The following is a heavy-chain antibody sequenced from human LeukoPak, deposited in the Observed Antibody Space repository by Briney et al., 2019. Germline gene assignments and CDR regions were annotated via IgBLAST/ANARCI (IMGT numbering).Heavy chain of an antibody. CDR3: ARDIEDIVVIPAATYYYYYMDV. D-gene: IGHD2-2*01. J-gene: IGHJ6*03. V-gene: IGHV3-7*01. CDR1: GFTFSSYG. CDR2: IKQDGNEK. Sequence: GGSLRLSCAASGFTFSSYGMSWVRQAPGKGLEWVANIKQDGNEKYYVDSVKGRFTISRDNAKNSLYLQMKSLRAEDTGVYYCARDIEDIVVIPAATYYYYYMDVWGKGTTVTVSS.